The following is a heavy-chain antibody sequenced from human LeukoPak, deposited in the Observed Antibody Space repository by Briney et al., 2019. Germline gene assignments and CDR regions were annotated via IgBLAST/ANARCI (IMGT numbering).Heavy chain of an antibody. Sequence: SETLSLTCAVYGGSFSGYYWSWIRQPPGKGLEWIGEINHRGSTNYNPSLKSRVTISVDTSKNQFSLKLSSVTAADTAVYYCARGLGGLWLDVWGKGTTVTVSS. V-gene: IGHV4-34*01. J-gene: IGHJ6*04. D-gene: IGHD3-10*01. CDR2: INHRGST. CDR3: ARGLGGLWLDV. CDR1: GGSFSGYY.